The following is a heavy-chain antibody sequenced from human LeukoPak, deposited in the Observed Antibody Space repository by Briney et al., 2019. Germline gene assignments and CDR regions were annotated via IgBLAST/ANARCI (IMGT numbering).Heavy chain of an antibody. D-gene: IGHD3-10*01. J-gene: IGHJ6*03. Sequence: SETLSLTCTVSGGSISSGSYYWSWIRQSAGKGLEWIGRIYTSGSTNYNPSLKSRVTISVDTSKNQFSLKLSSVTAADTAVYYCARDHGPYYYGSGSYYPPGYYYYYMDVWGKGTTVTISS. CDR2: IYTSGST. CDR1: GGSISSGSYY. V-gene: IGHV4-61*02. CDR3: ARDHGPYYYGSGSYYPPGYYYYYMDV.